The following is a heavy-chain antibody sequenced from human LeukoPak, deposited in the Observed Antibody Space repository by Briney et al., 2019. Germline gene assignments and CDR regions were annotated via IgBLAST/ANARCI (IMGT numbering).Heavy chain of an antibody. CDR3: TTWELDYFDY. V-gene: IGHV3-73*01. CDR1: GFMFSGSA. D-gene: IGHD1-26*01. CDR2: IRTKSYSYAA. J-gene: IGHJ4*02. Sequence: RGSLRLSCAASGFMFSGSAMHWVRQAAGKGLEWVGRIRTKSYSYAAVYAASVGGRFTISRDDSKNTSYLQMNSMKTEDTAVYYCTTWELDYFDYWGQGTPVTVSS.